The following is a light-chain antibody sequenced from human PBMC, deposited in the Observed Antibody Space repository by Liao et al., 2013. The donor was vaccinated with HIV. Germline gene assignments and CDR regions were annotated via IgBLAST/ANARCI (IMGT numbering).Light chain of an antibody. J-gene: IGLJ3*02. V-gene: IGLV3-21*01. CDR2: YDS. CDR1: DIGSKS. CDR3: QVWDKSSNHPV. Sequence: SYVLTQTPSVSVAPGKTARITCGGNDIGSKSVQWYQQKPGQTPVLVIYYDSDRPSGIPERLSGSNSGNTATLTISRVEAGDEGDYYCQVWDKSSNHPVFGGGTKLTVL.